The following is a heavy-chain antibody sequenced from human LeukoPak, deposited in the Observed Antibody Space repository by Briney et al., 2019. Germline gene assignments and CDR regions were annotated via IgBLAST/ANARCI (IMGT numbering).Heavy chain of an antibody. CDR3: AREGMYYDFWSGYYRGGFDY. V-gene: IGHV3-7*01. J-gene: IGHJ4*02. CDR1: GFTFSSYW. D-gene: IGHD3-3*01. CDR2: IKQDGSEK. Sequence: PGGSLRLSCAASGFTFSSYWMSWVRQAPGKGLEWVANIKQDGSEKYYVDSVKGRFTISRDNAKNSLYLQMNSLRAEDTAVYYCAREGMYYDFWSGYYRGGFDYWGQGTLVTVSS.